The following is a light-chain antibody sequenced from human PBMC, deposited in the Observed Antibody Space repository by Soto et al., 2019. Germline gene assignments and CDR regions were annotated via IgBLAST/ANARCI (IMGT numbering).Light chain of an antibody. CDR2: KAS. V-gene: IGKV1-5*03. J-gene: IGKJ5*01. CDR3: QHDDAYPIT. Sequence: DIQMTQSPSTLSASVGDRVTITCRASQTISSWLAWYQQKPGKAPKFLIYKASNLESGVPSRFSGSGSGTEFTLTISSLQPDDFATYYCQHDDAYPITFGQGTRLEIK. CDR1: QTISSW.